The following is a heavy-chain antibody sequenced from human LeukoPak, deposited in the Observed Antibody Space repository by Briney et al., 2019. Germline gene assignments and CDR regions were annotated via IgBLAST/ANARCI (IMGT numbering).Heavy chain of an antibody. CDR2: ISYDGSNE. Sequence: GGSLRLSCAASGFPFSNYGMHWVRQAPGKGLEWVAVISYDGSNEYYADSVKGRFPISRDNSKSTLYLQINSLRAEDTAVYYCAGGWFYRDYFEYWGQGTLVTVSS. J-gene: IGHJ4*02. V-gene: IGHV3-30*03. CDR3: AGGWFYRDYFEY. D-gene: IGHD3-10*01. CDR1: GFPFSNYG.